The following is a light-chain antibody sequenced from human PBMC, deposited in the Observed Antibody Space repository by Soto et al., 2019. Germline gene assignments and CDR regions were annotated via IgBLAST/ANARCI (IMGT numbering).Light chain of an antibody. CDR3: AAWDETLIDV. J-gene: IGLJ1*01. V-gene: IGLV1-44*01. Sequence: QSVLTQPPSASGTPGQTVTISCSGSSSNIGSNTVSWYQQLPGAAPTLFIYNDNERPSGVPDRFSGSKSGTSASLAISGLQSEDEADYYCAAWDETLIDVFGTGTKLTVL. CDR2: NDN. CDR1: SSNIGSNT.